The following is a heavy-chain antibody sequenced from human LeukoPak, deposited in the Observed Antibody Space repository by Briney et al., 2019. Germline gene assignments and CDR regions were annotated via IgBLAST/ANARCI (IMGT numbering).Heavy chain of an antibody. CDR3: ARDVGYCAGGTCLNWFDP. Sequence: SETLSLTCTVSGGSISSYYWRWIRQPPGKGLEWIGDIYHTGTTNYNPSLKSRVTISVDTSKNQLSLKLASVTAADTAVYYCARDVGYCAGGTCLNWFDPWGQGTLVTVSS. D-gene: IGHD2-15*01. V-gene: IGHV4-59*12. CDR2: IYHTGTT. CDR1: GGSISSYY. J-gene: IGHJ5*02.